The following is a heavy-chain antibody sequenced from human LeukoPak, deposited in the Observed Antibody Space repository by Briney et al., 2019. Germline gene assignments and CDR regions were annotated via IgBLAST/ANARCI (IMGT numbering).Heavy chain of an antibody. CDR2: IYWNDDK. J-gene: IGHJ3*02. D-gene: IGHD3-10*01. V-gene: IGHV2-5*01. CDR3: AHRAYGSGSYSKPPGAFDI. CDR1: GFSPSTRGVG. Sequence: SGPTLLQPTPTLTLTFTFTGFSPSTRGVGVGWIRQPPVKALEWLSLIYWNDDKRYSPSLKSRLTITKDTFTNQVVLTMTNMDPVDTATYYCAHRAYGSGSYSKPPGAFDIWGQGTMVTVSS.